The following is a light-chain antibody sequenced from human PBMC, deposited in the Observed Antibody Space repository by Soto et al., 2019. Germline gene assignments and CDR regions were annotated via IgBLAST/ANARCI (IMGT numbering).Light chain of an antibody. V-gene: IGKV1-5*03. J-gene: IGKJ1*01. CDR1: QSISSW. Sequence: DIQMTQSPSTLSASVGDRVTITCRASQSISSWLAWYQQKPGKAPKLLIYKASSLESGVPSRFSGSGSGTEFTLTISSLKPDDFATYYFQQYNSYSRTFGQGTKVEIK. CDR2: KAS. CDR3: QQYNSYSRT.